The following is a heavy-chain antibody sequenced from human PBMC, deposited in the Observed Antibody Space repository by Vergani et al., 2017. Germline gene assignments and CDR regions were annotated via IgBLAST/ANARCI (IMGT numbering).Heavy chain of an antibody. V-gene: IGHV3-33*01. D-gene: IGHD2-2*01. CDR2: IWYDGSNK. J-gene: IGHJ5*02. Sequence: QVQLVESGGGVVQPGESLRLSCAASGFTFSSYGMHWVRQAPGKGLEWVAVIWYDGSNKYYADSVKGRFTISRDNSKNTLYLQMNSLRAEDTAVYYCAREYIVVVPAAKSGVVDWFDPWGQGTLVTVSS. CDR1: GFTFSSYG. CDR3: AREYIVVVPAAKSGVVDWFDP.